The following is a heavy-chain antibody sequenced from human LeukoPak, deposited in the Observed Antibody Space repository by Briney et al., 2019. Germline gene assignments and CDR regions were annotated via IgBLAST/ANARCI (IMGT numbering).Heavy chain of an antibody. CDR2: VYDSWST. V-gene: IGHV4-4*07. J-gene: IGHJ4*02. CDR1: GGSVSGYY. CDR3: ARDREYVVGSTVGDFFDF. Sequence: SETLSLTCTVSGGSVSGYYWSWIRQPVGKGLEWIGRVYDSWSTNYNPSLKSRVTMSADTSKNQFSLMLTSVTAADTAMYYCARDREYVVGSTVGDFFDFWGQGILVTVSS. D-gene: IGHD1-26*01.